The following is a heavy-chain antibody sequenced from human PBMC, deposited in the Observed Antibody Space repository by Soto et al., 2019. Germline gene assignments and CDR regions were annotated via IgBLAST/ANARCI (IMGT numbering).Heavy chain of an antibody. D-gene: IGHD3-10*01. CDR2: IYYDYGK. CDR3: ARALWFGELLGYGDDY. J-gene: IGHJ4*02. V-gene: IGHV2-5*02. CDR1: GFSLGTNGVG. Sequence: QITLKESGPTLVKPTQTLTLTCTFAGFSLGTNGVGVGGFRQPPGKALEWLALIYYDYGKRYSPSLTSSLTIAKDTFTIQRDLTKTTMDPLITAPYYCARALWFGELLGYGDDYWGQGTPVTVSS.